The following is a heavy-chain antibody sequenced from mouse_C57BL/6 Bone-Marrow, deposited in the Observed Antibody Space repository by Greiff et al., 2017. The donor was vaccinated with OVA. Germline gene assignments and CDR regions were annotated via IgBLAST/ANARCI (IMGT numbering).Heavy chain of an antibody. CDR3: AAGYGAWFAY. D-gene: IGHD1-1*01. Sequence: VQLQQPGAELVMPGASVKLSCKASGYTFTSYWMHWVKQRPGQGLEWIGEIDPSDSYTNYNQKFKGKSTLTVDKSSSTAYMQLSSLTSEDSAVYYCAAGYGAWFAYWGQGTLVTVSA. CDR2: IDPSDSYT. J-gene: IGHJ3*01. V-gene: IGHV1-69*01. CDR1: GYTFTSYW.